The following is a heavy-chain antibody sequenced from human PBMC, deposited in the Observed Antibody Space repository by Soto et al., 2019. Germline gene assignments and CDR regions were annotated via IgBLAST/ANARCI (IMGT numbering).Heavy chain of an antibody. D-gene: IGHD3-9*01. V-gene: IGHV3-23*01. Sequence: GGSLRLSCAASGFTFSSYAMSWVRQAPGKGLVWVSGISGGGSSIYYADSVKGRFTISRDNAKNTLYLQMNSLRGDDTAVYYCARLYDILTGYRDYWGQGTLVTVSS. CDR3: ARLYDILTGYRDY. CDR1: GFTFSSYA. CDR2: ISGGGSSI. J-gene: IGHJ4*02.